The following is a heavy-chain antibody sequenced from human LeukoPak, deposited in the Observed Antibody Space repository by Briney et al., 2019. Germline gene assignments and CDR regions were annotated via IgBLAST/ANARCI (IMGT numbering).Heavy chain of an antibody. J-gene: IGHJ4*02. CDR3: ARREYSYGCYYFDY. CDR2: ISSRGDTQ. V-gene: IGHV3-48*03. D-gene: IGHD5-18*01. Sequence: PGGSLRLSCAASGFTFSRYEMNWVRQAPGKGLEWVSYISSRGDTQCYAAFVKGRFTISRDNAKNSLYLQMNSLRVEDTAVYYCARREYSYGCYYFDYWGQGSLVTVSS. CDR1: GFTFSRYE.